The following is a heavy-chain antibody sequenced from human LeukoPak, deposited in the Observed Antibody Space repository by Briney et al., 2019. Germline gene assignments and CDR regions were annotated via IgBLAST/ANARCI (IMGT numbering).Heavy chain of an antibody. CDR1: GGSISSYY. J-gene: IGHJ4*02. V-gene: IGHV4-59*01. D-gene: IGHD6-13*01. CDR3: ARGFSGSWYFDY. CDR2: IYNSGST. Sequence: SETLSPTCTVSGGSISSYYWSWIRQPPGKGLEWIGFIYNSGSTNYNPSLKSRVTMSVDTSRNQFSLKLSSVTAADTAVYYCARGFSGSWYFDYWGQGTLVTVSS.